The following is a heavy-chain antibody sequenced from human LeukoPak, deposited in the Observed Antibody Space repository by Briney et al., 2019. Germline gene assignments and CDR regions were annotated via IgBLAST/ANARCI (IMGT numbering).Heavy chain of an antibody. CDR3: AKGTGRYWTFFDY. D-gene: IGHD1-26*01. V-gene: IGHV3-9*01. CDR2: ISWDSGSI. CDR1: GFTFDDYS. Sequence: GGSLTLSCAASGFTFDDYSMHWVRQPPGKGLEWVSCISWDSGSIDYADYVKGRFTISRDNAENSLYLQMDSVRPEDTDFYYCAKGTGRYWTFFDYWGQGTLVTVS. J-gene: IGHJ4*02.